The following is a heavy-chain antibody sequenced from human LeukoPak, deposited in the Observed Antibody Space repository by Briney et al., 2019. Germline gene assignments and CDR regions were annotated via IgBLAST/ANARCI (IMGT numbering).Heavy chain of an antibody. CDR3: ARAHHDYLAFDI. V-gene: IGHV3-74*01. CDR2: IKSDGSST. D-gene: IGHD4-11*01. Sequence: GGSLRLSCAASGFNFSSYWMHWVRQAPGKGLVWVSRIKSDGSSTNYADSVKGRFTISRDNAKNTLNLQMNSLRAEDTAVYYCARAHHDYLAFDIWGQGTTVTVSS. J-gene: IGHJ3*02. CDR1: GFNFSSYW.